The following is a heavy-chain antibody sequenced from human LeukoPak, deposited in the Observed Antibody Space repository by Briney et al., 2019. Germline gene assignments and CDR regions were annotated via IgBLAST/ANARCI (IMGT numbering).Heavy chain of an antibody. D-gene: IGHD1-26*01. V-gene: IGHV1-24*01. Sequence: ASVKVSCKVSGYTLTELSMHWVRQAPGKGLEWMGGFDPEDGETIYAQKFQGRVTMTEDTSTDTAYMELSSLRSEDTAVYYCATDRIGSVPFDPWGQGTLVTVSS. CDR3: ATDRIGSVPFDP. CDR1: GYTLTELS. CDR2: FDPEDGET. J-gene: IGHJ5*02.